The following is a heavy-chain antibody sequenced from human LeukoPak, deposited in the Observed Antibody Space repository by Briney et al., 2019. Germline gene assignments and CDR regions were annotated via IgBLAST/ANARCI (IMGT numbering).Heavy chain of an antibody. CDR1: GFTFSSYA. D-gene: IGHD4-11*01. CDR3: ARVDYSNYATFDY. J-gene: IGHJ4*02. V-gene: IGHV1-69*01. CDR2: IIPIFGTA. Sequence: GGSLRLSCAASGFTFSSYAISWVRQAPGQGLEWMGGIIPIFGTANYAQKFQGRVTITADESTSTAYMELSSLRSEDTAVYYCARVDYSNYATFDYWGQGTLVTVSS.